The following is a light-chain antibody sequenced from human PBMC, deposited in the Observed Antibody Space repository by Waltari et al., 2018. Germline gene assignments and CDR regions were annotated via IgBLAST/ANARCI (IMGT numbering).Light chain of an antibody. CDR1: QDISRW. J-gene: IGKJ2*01. CDR2: DAS. Sequence: DIQMTQSPSSVSASVVYRFIITCRASQDISRWLAWYQQTPGKAPKFLIYDASTLQSGVPSRFSGTGSGTEFTLTISSLQSEDFALYYCQQYHDWPPYTFGQGTKLEIK. CDR3: QQYHDWPPYT. V-gene: IGKV1-12*01.